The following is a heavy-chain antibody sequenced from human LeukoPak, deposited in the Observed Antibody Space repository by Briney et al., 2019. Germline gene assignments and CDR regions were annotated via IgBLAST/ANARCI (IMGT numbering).Heavy chain of an antibody. D-gene: IGHD6-19*01. CDR1: GGTFSSYA. CDR2: IIPIFGTA. Sequence: ASVKVSCKASGGTFSSYAISWVRQAPGQGLEWMGGIIPIFGTANYAQKFQGRVTITADESTSTAYMELSSLRSEDTAVYYCARDKVAVADAGRYYYGMDVWGQGTTVTVSS. V-gene: IGHV1-69*13. J-gene: IGHJ6*02. CDR3: ARDKVAVADAGRYYYGMDV.